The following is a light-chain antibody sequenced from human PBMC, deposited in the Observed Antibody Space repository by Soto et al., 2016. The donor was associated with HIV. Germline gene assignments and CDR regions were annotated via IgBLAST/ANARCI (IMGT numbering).Light chain of an antibody. Sequence: DIQMTQSPSSLSASVGDRVTITCQASQDISNYLNWYQQKPGKAPQLLIYDASNLETGVPSRFSGSGSGTDFTFTVSSLQPEDIATYYCQHLNSFLPWTFGQGTKVEIK. J-gene: IGKJ1*01. V-gene: IGKV1-33*01. CDR3: QHLNSFLPWT. CDR1: QDISNY. CDR2: DAS.